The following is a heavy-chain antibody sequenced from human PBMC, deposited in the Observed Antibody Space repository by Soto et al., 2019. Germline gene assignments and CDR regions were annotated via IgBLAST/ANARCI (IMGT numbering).Heavy chain of an antibody. CDR1: GFTFSSYA. V-gene: IGHV3-23*01. CDR3: AKDREYYGSGSHCYFDY. Sequence: GGSLRLSCAASGFTFSSYAMSWVRQAPGKGLEWVSAISGSGGSTYYADSVKGRFTISRDNSKNTLYLQMNSLRAEDTAVYYCAKDREYYGSGSHCYFDYWGQGTLVTVSS. CDR2: ISGSGGST. J-gene: IGHJ4*02. D-gene: IGHD3-10*01.